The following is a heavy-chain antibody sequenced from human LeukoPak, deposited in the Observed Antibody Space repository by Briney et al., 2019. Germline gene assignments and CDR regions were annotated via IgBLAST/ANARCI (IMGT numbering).Heavy chain of an antibody. CDR2: ISSSSSYI. CDR1: GFTFSSYS. Sequence: GGSLRLSCAASGFTFSSYSINWVRQAPGKGLEWVSSISSSSSYIYYADSVKGRFTISRDNAKNSLYLQMNSLRAEDTAVYYCASFRLVGGMDVWGQGTTVTVSS. CDR3: ASFRLVGGMDV. D-gene: IGHD6-19*01. V-gene: IGHV3-21*01. J-gene: IGHJ6*02.